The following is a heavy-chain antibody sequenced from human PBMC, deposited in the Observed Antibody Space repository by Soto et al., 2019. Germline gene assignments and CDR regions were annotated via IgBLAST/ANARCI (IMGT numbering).Heavy chain of an antibody. J-gene: IGHJ4*02. CDR3: AKQLRGSGWYPLDS. D-gene: IGHD6-19*01. CDR2: ISLEGSNK. Sequence: GGSLRLSCEASGFNFSHYAMHWVRQAPGKGLEWLAIISLEGSNKYSAKPVKDRFTISRDNSNNTLYLEMNSLRTEDTAVYYCAKQLRGSGWYPLDSWGQGTPVTVSS. CDR1: GFNFSHYA. V-gene: IGHV3-30*18.